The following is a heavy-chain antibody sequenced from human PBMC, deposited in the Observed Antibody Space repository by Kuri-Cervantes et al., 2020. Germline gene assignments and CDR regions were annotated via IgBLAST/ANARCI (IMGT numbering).Heavy chain of an antibody. Sequence: ASVKVSCKASGYTFTSYGISWVRQAPGQGLEWMGGISAYNGNTNYAQKLQGRVTMTTDTSTSTAYMELRSLRSDDTAVYYCAAVDNQRFLYYLDYWGQGTLVTVSS. V-gene: IGHV1-18*01. CDR3: AAVDNQRFLYYLDY. CDR1: GYTFTSYG. J-gene: IGHJ4*02. D-gene: IGHD1-1*01. CDR2: ISAYNGNT.